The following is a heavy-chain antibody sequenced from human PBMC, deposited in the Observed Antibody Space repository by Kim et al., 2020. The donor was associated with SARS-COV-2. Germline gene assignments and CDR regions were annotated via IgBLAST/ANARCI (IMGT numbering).Heavy chain of an antibody. Sequence: GGSLRLSCAASGFSVSSYYMTWVRQAPGKGLEWVSVIYMDGRTFYGDSVKGRFTISRDNSKGILYLQMNSLRADDTAVYYCARGSSNGYRYGYFFDYWGQGTPVAVSS. CDR1: GFSVSSYY. J-gene: IGHJ4*02. CDR3: ARGSSNGYRYGYFFDY. D-gene: IGHD3-16*02. CDR2: IYMDGRT. V-gene: IGHV3-53*01.